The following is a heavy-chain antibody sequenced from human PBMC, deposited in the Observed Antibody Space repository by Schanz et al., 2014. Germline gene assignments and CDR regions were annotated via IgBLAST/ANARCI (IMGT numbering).Heavy chain of an antibody. CDR2: INPNSGGT. CDR3: ASSTFTDLDY. Sequence: QVQLVQSGAEVKKPGASVKVSCKASGHPFTAYYMHWVRQAPGQGLEWMGRINPNSGGTNYAENFQGRVTMTRDTSSTTAYMELNSLRSDDTAVYYCASSTFTDLDYWGQGTLVTVSS. J-gene: IGHJ4*02. CDR1: GHPFTAYY. V-gene: IGHV1-2*06. D-gene: IGHD2-2*01.